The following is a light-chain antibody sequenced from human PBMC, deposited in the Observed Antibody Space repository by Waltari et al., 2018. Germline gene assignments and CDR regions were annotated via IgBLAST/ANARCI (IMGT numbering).Light chain of an antibody. Sequence: EIVLTQSPGTLSLSPGERATLSCRPSQYVSSSYLAWYQQKPGQAPRLLISCASFMAAGIPERFSGSGSGTDFTLTISRLEPEDFAVFYCLQYGSPPFTFGPGTKVEIK. CDR1: QYVSSSY. J-gene: IGKJ3*01. CDR2: CAS. V-gene: IGKV3-20*01. CDR3: LQYGSPPFT.